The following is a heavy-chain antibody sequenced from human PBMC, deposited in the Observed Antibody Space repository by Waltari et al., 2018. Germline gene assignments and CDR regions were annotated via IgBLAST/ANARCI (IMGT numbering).Heavy chain of an antibody. CDR2: IYYSGST. D-gene: IGHD3-9*01. J-gene: IGHJ5*02. CDR3: ARDWPLYDILTGSPNWFDP. V-gene: IGHV4-39*07. Sequence: PPGKGLEWIGSIYYSGSTYYNPSLKSRVTISVDTSKNQFSLKLSSVTAADTAVYYCARDWPLYDILTGSPNWFDPWGQGTLVTVSS.